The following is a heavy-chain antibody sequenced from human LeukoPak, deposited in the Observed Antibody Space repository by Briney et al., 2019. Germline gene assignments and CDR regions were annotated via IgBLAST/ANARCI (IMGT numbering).Heavy chain of an antibody. J-gene: IGHJ6*02. CDR1: GYTFTSYD. Sequence: AASVKVSCKASGYTFTSYDINWVRQATGQGLEWMGWMNPNSGNTGYAQKFQGRVTMTRNTSISTAYMELSSLRSEDTAVYYCARKLLGFGELYYGMDVWGQGTTVTVSS. V-gene: IGHV1-8*01. CDR2: MNPNSGNT. D-gene: IGHD3-10*01. CDR3: ARKLLGFGELYYGMDV.